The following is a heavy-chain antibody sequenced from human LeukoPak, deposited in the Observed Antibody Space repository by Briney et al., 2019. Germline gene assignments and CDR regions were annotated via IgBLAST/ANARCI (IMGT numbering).Heavy chain of an antibody. D-gene: IGHD3-10*01. V-gene: IGHV4-61*08. CDR3: ARDGRYYYGSGSHKGWFDP. Sequence: PSETLSLTCTVSGGSISSGDYYWSWIRQPPGKGLEWIRYIYYSGTTNYNPSLKSRVTISMDTSKNQFSLKLSSVTAADTAVYYCARDGRYYYGSGSHKGWFDPWGQGTLVTVSS. CDR2: IYYSGTT. J-gene: IGHJ5*02. CDR1: GGSISSGDYY.